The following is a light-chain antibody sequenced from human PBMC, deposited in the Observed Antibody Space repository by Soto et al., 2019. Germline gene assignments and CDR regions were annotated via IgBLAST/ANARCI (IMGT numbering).Light chain of an antibody. CDR1: SSNIGSNT. CDR2: SNN. Sequence: LTQPPSASGTPGQRVTISCSGSSSNIGSNTVNWYQQLPGTAPKLLIYSNNQRPSGVPDRFSGSKSGTSASLAISGLQSEDEADYYCAAWDDSLNGHYVFGTGTKVTVL. V-gene: IGLV1-44*01. J-gene: IGLJ1*01. CDR3: AAWDDSLNGHYV.